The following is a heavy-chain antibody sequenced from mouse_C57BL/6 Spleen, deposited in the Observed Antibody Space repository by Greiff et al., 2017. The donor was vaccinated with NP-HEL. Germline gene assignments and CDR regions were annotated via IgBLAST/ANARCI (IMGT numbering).Heavy chain of an antibody. D-gene: IGHD1-1*01. CDR3: EREGGGGYGSSSHYFDY. Sequence: VQLQQPGAELVKPGASVKMSCKASGYTFTSYWITWVKQRPGQGLEWIGDIYPGSGSTNYNEKFKSKATLTVDTSSSTAYMQLSSLTSEDSAVYYGEREGGGGYGSSSHYFDYWGQGTTLTVSS. J-gene: IGHJ2*01. CDR1: GYTFTSYW. V-gene: IGHV1-55*01. CDR2: IYPGSGST.